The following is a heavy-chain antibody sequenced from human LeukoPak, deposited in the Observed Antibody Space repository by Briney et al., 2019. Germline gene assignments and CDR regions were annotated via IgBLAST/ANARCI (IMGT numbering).Heavy chain of an antibody. CDR3: ARGGVVTMVRGVIPTVDWYFDL. Sequence: SVKVSCKASGYTFTSYYMHWVGQAPGQGLEWMGRIIPILGIANYAQKFQGRVTITADKSTSTAYMELSSLRSEDTAVYYCARGGVVTMVRGVIPTVDWYFDLWGRGTLVTVSS. V-gene: IGHV1-69*04. D-gene: IGHD3-10*01. J-gene: IGHJ2*01. CDR2: IIPILGIA. CDR1: GYTFTSYY.